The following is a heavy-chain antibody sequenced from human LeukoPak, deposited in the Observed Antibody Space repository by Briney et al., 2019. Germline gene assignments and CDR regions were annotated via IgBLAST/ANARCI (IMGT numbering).Heavy chain of an antibody. D-gene: IGHD5-18*01. CDR2: ISDDGNNP. CDR1: GFTFSSYP. V-gene: IGHV3-30-3*01. CDR3: ASIFSFGYSYFDY. J-gene: IGHJ4*02. Sequence: GGSLRLSCAASGFTFSSYPIHWVRQAPGKGLEWVAVISDDGNNPYYSDSVKGRFTISRDNSKNTVYLQMNSLRAEDTAVYYCASIFSFGYSYFDYWGQGTLVTVSS.